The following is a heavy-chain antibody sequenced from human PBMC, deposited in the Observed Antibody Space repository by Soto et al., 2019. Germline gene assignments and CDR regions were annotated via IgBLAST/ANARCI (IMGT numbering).Heavy chain of an antibody. CDR3: ARVAGHVVGARYYYDY. Sequence: QVQLVQSGAEVKKPGASVKVSCKASGYTFTNYDINWVRQATGQGLEWMGWMHPNSGNTGYAQKFQGRVTMTRNTSISTVYMELSSLRSEDTAVYFCARVAGHVVGARYYYDYWGQGTLVTVSS. CDR1: GYTFTNYD. J-gene: IGHJ4*02. D-gene: IGHD1-26*01. V-gene: IGHV1-8*01. CDR2: MHPNSGNT.